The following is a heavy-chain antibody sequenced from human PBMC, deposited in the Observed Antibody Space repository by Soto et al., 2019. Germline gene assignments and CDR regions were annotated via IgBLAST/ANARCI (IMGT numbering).Heavy chain of an antibody. V-gene: IGHV1-69*04. CDR1: GGTFSSYT. J-gene: IGHJ6*03. D-gene: IGHD5-12*01. CDR2: IIPILGIA. CDR3: ARDRIVATISAYYYYMDV. Sequence: SVEVSCKASGGTFSSYTLSWVRQAPGQGLEWMGRIIPILGIANYAQKFQGRVTITADKSTSTAYMELSSLRSEDTAVYYCARDRIVATISAYYYYMDVWGKGTTVTVSS.